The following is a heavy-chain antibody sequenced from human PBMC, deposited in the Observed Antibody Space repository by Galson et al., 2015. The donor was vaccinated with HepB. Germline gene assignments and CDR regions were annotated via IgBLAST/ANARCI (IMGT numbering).Heavy chain of an antibody. CDR2: ISGTGGRP. CDR3: AKGALTGSRFYYSMDV. J-gene: IGHJ6*02. CDR1: GFTFSSYA. Sequence: SLRLSCAASGFTFSSYAVSWVRQAPGKGLDWVSAISGTGGRPYYADSVKGRFTISRDNSKNTLYLQMNSLRAEDTAVYFCAKGALTGSRFYYSMDVWGLGTTVTVSS. D-gene: IGHD7-27*01. V-gene: IGHV3-23*01.